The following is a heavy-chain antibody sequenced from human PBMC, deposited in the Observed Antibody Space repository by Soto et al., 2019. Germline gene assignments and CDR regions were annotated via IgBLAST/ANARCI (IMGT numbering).Heavy chain of an antibody. V-gene: IGHV1-18*04. CDR2: ISAYNGNT. Sequence: QVQLVQSGAEVKKPGASVKVSCQASGYTFTSYGISWVRQAPGHGLEWMGWISAYNGNTNYVQKLQGRVTMTTDTAASTVYMERRSLRSDDTAVYYCAIVSRGGAGRSYNWLDPWGQGTMVTVSS. CDR3: AIVSRGGAGRSYNWLDP. CDR1: GYTFTSYG. D-gene: IGHD6-13*01. J-gene: IGHJ5*02.